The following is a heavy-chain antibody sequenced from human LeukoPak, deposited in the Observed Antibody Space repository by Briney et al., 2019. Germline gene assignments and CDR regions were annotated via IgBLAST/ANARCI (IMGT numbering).Heavy chain of an antibody. CDR1: GGSLSSYY. J-gene: IGHJ4*02. CDR2: IYYSGST. Sequence: SETLSLTCTVSGGSLSSYYWSWIRQPPGKGLEWIGYIYYSGSTNYNPSLKSRVTISVDTSKNQFSLKLSSVTAADTAVYYCARRVGIAAPFDYWGQGTLVTVSS. V-gene: IGHV4-59*08. D-gene: IGHD6-13*01. CDR3: ARRVGIAAPFDY.